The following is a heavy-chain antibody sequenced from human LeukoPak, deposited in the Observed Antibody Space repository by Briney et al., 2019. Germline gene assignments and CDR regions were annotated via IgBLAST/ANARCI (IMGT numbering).Heavy chain of an antibody. Sequence: GGSLRLSCAASGFTFSSYWMHWVRQAPGKGLVWVSRINSDGSSTSYADSVKGRFTNSRDNAKNTLYLQMNSLRAEDTAVYYCASSYYDLWSGYYPYYFDYWGQGTLVTVSS. V-gene: IGHV3-74*01. J-gene: IGHJ4*02. CDR3: ASSYYDLWSGYYPYYFDY. CDR1: GFTFSSYW. D-gene: IGHD3-3*01. CDR2: INSDGSST.